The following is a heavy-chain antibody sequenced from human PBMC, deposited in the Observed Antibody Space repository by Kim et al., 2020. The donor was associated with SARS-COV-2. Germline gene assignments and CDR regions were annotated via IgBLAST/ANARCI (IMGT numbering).Heavy chain of an antibody. CDR3: ARTPSVFYNWNDHSPYYYGMDV. V-gene: IGHV3-30*04. CDR1: GFTFSSYA. Sequence: GGSLRLSCAASGFTFSSYAMHWVRQAPGKGLEWVAVISYDGSNKYYADSVKGRFTISRDNSKNTLYLQMNSLRAEDTAVYYCARTPSVFYNWNDHSPYYYGMDVWGQGTTVTVSS. D-gene: IGHD1-1*01. CDR2: ISYDGSNK. J-gene: IGHJ6*02.